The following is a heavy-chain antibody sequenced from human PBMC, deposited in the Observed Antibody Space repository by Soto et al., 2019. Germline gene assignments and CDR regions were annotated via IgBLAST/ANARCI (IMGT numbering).Heavy chain of an antibody. V-gene: IGHV4-59*08. J-gene: IGHJ4*02. CDR1: GASISRDH. CDR3: ATYTSGGGGRGY. D-gene: IGHD6-19*01. Sequence: SDTLSLTSTFSGASISRDHWNWIRQPPGQGLEWIGEYSGSTNYNPSLKSRVTISVDTSKNQFSLKLSSVTAADTAVYFWATYTSGGGGRGYWGQGTLVTVS. CDR2: EYSGST.